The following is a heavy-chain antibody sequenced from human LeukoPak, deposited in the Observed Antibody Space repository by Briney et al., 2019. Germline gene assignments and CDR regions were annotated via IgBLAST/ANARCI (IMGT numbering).Heavy chain of an antibody. V-gene: IGHV3-30-3*02. J-gene: IGHJ4*02. Sequence: PGGSLRLSCAASGFTFSSYAMHWVRQAPGKGLEWVAVISYDGSNKYYADSVKGRFTISRDNSKNTLYLQMNSLRAEDTAVYYCAKMRQWLVHFDYWGQGTLVTVSS. D-gene: IGHD6-19*01. CDR1: GFTFSSYA. CDR2: ISYDGSNK. CDR3: AKMRQWLVHFDY.